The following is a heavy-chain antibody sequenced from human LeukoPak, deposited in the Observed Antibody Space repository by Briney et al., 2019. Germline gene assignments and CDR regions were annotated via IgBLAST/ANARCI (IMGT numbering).Heavy chain of an antibody. CDR3: AVNDFWSGYYDAFDI. D-gene: IGHD3-3*01. Sequence: ASVMVSCKASGYTFTSYYMHWVRQAPGQGLEWMGIINPSGGSTSYAQKFQGRVTMTRDTSTSTVYMELSSLRSEDTAVYYCAVNDFWSGYYDAFDIWGQGTMVTVSS. V-gene: IGHV1-46*01. CDR2: INPSGGST. J-gene: IGHJ3*02. CDR1: GYTFTSYY.